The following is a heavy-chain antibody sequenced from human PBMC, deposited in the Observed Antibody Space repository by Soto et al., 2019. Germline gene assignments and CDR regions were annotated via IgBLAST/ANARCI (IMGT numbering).Heavy chain of an antibody. CDR3: AKKNSAGGTASFDY. D-gene: IGHD6-13*01. CDR2: IGSSGSK. CDR1: GFTFNSHA. J-gene: IGHJ4*02. V-gene: IGHV3-23*01. Sequence: EVQLLESGGGLVQPGASLRLSCAASGFTFNSHAMSWVRQAPGKGLEWVSAIGSSGSKYYADSVKGRFTISRDNSKDTLYLQMNTLTAEDTAIYYCAKKNSAGGTASFDYWGQGTLVTVSS.